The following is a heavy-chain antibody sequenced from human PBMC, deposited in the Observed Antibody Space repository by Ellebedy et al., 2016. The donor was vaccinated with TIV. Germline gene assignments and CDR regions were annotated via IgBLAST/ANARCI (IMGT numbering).Heavy chain of an antibody. V-gene: IGHV4-59*01. J-gene: IGHJ4*02. Sequence: MPGGSLRLSCTVSGGSIRSYYRSWIRQHPRKGLEWIGYIYYSGSANYNPSLKTRVTISVETPKNQFSLKRNSVTAADPAVYYCARYSSGWRRVFDYWGQGTLVTVSS. CDR3: ARYSSGWRRVFDY. CDR2: IYYSGSA. D-gene: IGHD6-19*01. CDR1: GGSIRSYY.